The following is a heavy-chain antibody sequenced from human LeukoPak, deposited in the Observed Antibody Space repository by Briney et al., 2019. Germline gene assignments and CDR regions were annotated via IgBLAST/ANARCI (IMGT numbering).Heavy chain of an antibody. CDR3: TGHHQAYSRTY. CDR1: GFTVSSNY. Sequence: WGSLRLSCAASGFTVSSNYMSWVRQAPGKGLVWVSRIATDGSSTTYADSLKGRFTVSRDNAKDTLYLQMNSLRAEDTAVYYCTGHHQAYSRTYWGQGTLVTVSS. V-gene: IGHV3-74*01. D-gene: IGHD6-13*01. J-gene: IGHJ4*02. CDR2: IATDGSST.